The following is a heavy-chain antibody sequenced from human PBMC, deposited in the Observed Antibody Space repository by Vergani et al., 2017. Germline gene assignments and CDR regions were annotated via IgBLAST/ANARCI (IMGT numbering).Heavy chain of an antibody. CDR1: GFTFIMHA. CDR3: AGPQGTSAYYYGGFDY. V-gene: IGHV3-23*01. D-gene: IGHD3-22*01. J-gene: IGHJ4*02. CDR2: LSASDRRT. Sequence: VQLLESGGDLVQPGGSLRLSCAASGFTFIMHAMSWVRQAPGKGLEWVSTLSASDRRTHYADSVKGRFTISRDNSKNTLSLQMNSLTAEDTAIYYCAGPQGTSAYYYGGFDYWGQGILVTVSS.